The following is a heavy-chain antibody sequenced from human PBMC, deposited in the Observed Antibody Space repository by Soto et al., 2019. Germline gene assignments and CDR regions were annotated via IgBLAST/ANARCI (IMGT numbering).Heavy chain of an antibody. D-gene: IGHD5-12*01. CDR1: GFAFSTNA. V-gene: IGHV3-23*01. CDR3: AVIVAADIDY. J-gene: IGHJ4*02. CDR2: ISNIGGNT. Sequence: EVQLLESGGGLVQPGGSLRLSCATSGFAFSTNAMSWVRQAPGKGLEWVSSISNIGGNTYYADSVKGRFTISSDNSKNTLYLQMNSLSDDDTAVYYCAVIVAADIDYWGQGTLVTVSS.